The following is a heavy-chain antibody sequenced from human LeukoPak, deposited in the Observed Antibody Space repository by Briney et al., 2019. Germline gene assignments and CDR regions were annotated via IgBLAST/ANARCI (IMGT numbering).Heavy chain of an antibody. CDR3: AELGITMIGGV. CDR1: GFTFINYA. J-gene: IGHJ6*04. V-gene: IGHV3-48*03. D-gene: IGHD3-10*02. Sequence: GGSLRLSCSVSGFTFINYAMNWVRQAPGKGLEWVSYISSSGSTIYYADSVKGRFTISRDNAKNSLYLQMNSLRAEDTAVYYCAELGITMIGGVWGKGTTVTISS. CDR2: ISSSGSTI.